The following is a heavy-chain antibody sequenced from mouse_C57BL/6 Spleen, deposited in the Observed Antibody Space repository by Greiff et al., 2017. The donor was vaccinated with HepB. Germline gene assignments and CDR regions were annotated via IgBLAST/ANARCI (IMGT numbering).Heavy chain of an antibody. CDR1: GFTFSSYT. J-gene: IGHJ4*01. V-gene: IGHV5-9*01. Sequence: EVMLVESGGGLVKPGGSLKLSCAASGFTFSSYTMSWVRQTPEKRLEWVATISGGGGNTYYPDSVKGRFTISRDNAKNTLYLQMSSLRSEDTALYYCARQGGRDYYAMDYWGQGTSVTVSS. CDR2: ISGGGGNT. CDR3: ARQGGRDYYAMDY.